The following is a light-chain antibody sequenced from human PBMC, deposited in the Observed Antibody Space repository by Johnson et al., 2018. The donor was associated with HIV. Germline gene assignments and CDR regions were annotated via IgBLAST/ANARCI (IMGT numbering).Light chain of an antibody. CDR1: SSNIGNNY. J-gene: IGLJ1*01. Sequence: QSVLTQPPSVSAAPGQKVTISCSGSSSNIGNNYVYWYQQLPGTAPKLLIYDNNQRPSGIPDRFSGSKSGTSATLAITGLQTGDEADYYCGTWDSSLSVYVFGTGTKVTVL. CDR3: GTWDSSLSVYV. V-gene: IGLV1-51*01. CDR2: DNN.